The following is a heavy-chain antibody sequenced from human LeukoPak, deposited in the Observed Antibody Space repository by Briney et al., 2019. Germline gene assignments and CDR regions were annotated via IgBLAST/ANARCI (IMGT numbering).Heavy chain of an antibody. CDR3: AREGSYYRFDY. V-gene: IGHV4-59*01. D-gene: IGHD1-26*01. J-gene: IGHJ4*02. CDR1: GGCISSYY. CDR2: IYYSGST. Sequence: SETLSLTCTVSGGCISSYYWSWIRQPPGKGLEWIGYIYYSGSTNYNPSLKSRVTISVDTSKNQFSLKLSSVTAADTAVYYCAREGSYYRFDYWGQGTLVTVSS.